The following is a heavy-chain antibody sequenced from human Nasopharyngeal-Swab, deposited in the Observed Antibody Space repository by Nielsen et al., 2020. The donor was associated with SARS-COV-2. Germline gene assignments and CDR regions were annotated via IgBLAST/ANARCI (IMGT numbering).Heavy chain of an antibody. Sequence: ASVKVSCKASGYTFTSYYIHWVRQAPGQGLEWMGIINPSGGSTSYAQKFQGRVTMTRDTSTSTVYMELSSLRSEDTAVYYCAGASFGAFDIWGQGTMVTVSS. CDR1: GYTFTSYY. CDR2: INPSGGST. D-gene: IGHD3-10*01. CDR3: AGASFGAFDI. V-gene: IGHV1-46*01. J-gene: IGHJ3*02.